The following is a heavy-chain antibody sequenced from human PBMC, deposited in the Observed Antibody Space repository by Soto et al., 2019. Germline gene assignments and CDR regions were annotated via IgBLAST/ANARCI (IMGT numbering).Heavy chain of an antibody. D-gene: IGHD5-12*01. CDR1: GFTFSSYA. CDR2: ISGSGGST. Sequence: GGSLRLSCAASGFTFSSYAMSWVRQAQGKGLEWVSAISGSGGSTYYADSVKGRFTISRDNSKNTLYLQMNSLRAEDTAVYYCAKEYVDIVATMVNYFDYRGQGTLVTVSS. CDR3: AKEYVDIVATMVNYFDY. V-gene: IGHV3-23*01. J-gene: IGHJ4*02.